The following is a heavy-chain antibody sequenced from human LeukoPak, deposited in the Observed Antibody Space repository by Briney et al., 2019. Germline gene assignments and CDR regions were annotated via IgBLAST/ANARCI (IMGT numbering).Heavy chain of an antibody. D-gene: IGHD2-21*01. J-gene: IGHJ6*03. CDR3: TTDQPIVVVIAGSRGDYYYMDV. CDR1: GFTFSNAW. V-gene: IGHV3-15*01. CDR2: IKSKTDGGTT. Sequence: GGSLRLSCAASGFTFSNAWMSWVRQAPGKGLEWVGRIKSKTDGGTTDYAAPVKGRFTISRDDSKKTLYLEMNSLKTEDTAVYYCTTDQPIVVVIAGSRGDYYYMDVWGKGTTVTVSS.